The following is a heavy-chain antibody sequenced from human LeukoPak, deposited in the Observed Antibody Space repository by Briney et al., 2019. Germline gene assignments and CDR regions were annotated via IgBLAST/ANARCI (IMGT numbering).Heavy chain of an antibody. CDR2: IYYSGST. J-gene: IGHJ6*03. Sequence: SETLSLTCTVSGGSISSYYWSWIRQPPGKGLEWIGYIYYSGSTNYNPSLKSRVTISVDTSKNQFSLKLSSVTAADTAVYYCARERIAARPPTYYYYYYMDVWGKGTTVTVSS. CDR3: ARERIAARPPTYYYYYYMDV. D-gene: IGHD6-6*01. V-gene: IGHV4-59*01. CDR1: GGSISSYY.